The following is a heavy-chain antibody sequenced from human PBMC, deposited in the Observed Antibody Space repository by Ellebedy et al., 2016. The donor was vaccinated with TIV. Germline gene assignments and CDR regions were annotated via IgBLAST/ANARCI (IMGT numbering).Heavy chain of an antibody. V-gene: IGHV5-51*01. Sequence: PGGSLRLSCQGSGYSFTSYWIGWVRQMPGKGLEWMGIIYPGDSDTRYSPSFQGQVTISADKSISTAYLQWSSLKASDTAMYYCARRDYYYDSSGYVSYFDYWGQGTLVTVSS. J-gene: IGHJ4*02. CDR1: GYSFTSYW. CDR3: ARRDYYYDSSGYVSYFDY. D-gene: IGHD3-22*01. CDR2: IYPGDSDT.